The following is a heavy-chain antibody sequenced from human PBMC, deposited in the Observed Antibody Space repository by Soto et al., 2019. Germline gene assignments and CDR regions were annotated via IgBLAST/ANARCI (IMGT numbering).Heavy chain of an antibody. CDR1: GFNFSDYY. Sequence: QVQLVESGGGLVKPGGSLRLSCAASGFNFSDYYMSWIRQAPGKGLEWVSYISSSGSTIYYADSVKGRFTISRDNAKNSLYLQMISLRAEDTAVYYCARGPYDYVWGSDPPHFDYWGQGTLVTVSS. D-gene: IGHD3-16*02. V-gene: IGHV3-11*01. J-gene: IGHJ4*02. CDR2: ISSSGSTI. CDR3: ARGPYDYVWGSDPPHFDY.